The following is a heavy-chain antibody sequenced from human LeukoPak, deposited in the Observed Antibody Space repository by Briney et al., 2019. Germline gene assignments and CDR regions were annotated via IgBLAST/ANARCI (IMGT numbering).Heavy chain of an antibody. J-gene: IGHJ4*02. CDR2: INHSGST. V-gene: IGHV4-34*01. D-gene: IGHD4-17*01. CDR3: ARISELMTTVTYFDY. CDR1: GGAFSGYY. Sequence: SETLSLTCAVYGGAFSGYYWSWIRQPPGKGLEWIGEINHSGSTNYNPSLKSRVTISVDTSKNQFSLKLSSVTAADMAVYYCARISELMTTVTYFDYWGQGTLVTVSS.